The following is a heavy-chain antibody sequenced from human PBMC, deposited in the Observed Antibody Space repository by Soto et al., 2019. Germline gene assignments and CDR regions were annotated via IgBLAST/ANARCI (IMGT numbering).Heavy chain of an antibody. J-gene: IGHJ4*02. Sequence: GGSLRLSCAASGFHFSTYRMSWVRRAPGKGLEWVSSITANSDYTYHADSLKGRFTISRDNAKSSLYLQMNNLRVDDTALYFCTRVDGSTHPIDFWGKGTQVTVSS. CDR2: ITANSDYT. D-gene: IGHD2-2*03. V-gene: IGHV3-21*01. CDR1: GFHFSTYR. CDR3: TRVDGSTHPIDF.